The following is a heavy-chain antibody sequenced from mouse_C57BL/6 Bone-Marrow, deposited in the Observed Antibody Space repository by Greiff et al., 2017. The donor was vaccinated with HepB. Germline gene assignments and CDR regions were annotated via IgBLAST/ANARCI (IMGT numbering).Heavy chain of an antibody. CDR1: GYTFTDYY. V-gene: IGHV1-26*01. CDR2: INPNNGGT. J-gene: IGHJ4*01. CDR3: AREVQHYYAMDY. Sequence: VQLKQSGPELVKPGASVKISCKASGYTFTDYYMNWVKQSHGKSLEWIGDINPNNGGTSYNQKFKGKATLTVDKSSSTAYMELRSLTSEDSAVYYFAREVQHYYAMDYWGQGTSVTVSS.